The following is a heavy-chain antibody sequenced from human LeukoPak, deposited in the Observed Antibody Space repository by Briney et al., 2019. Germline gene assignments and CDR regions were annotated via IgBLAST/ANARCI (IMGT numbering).Heavy chain of an antibody. D-gene: IGHD5-18*01. CDR1: GGSVITTNYY. Sequence: SETLSLICTVSGGSVITTNYYGGWIRQPPGKGLEWIGSIYYSGNTYYNPSLRSRVAISVDTSKNQFSLKLSSVTAADTAVYYCARETAMVGTDYWGQGTLVTVSS. J-gene: IGHJ4*02. CDR2: IYYSGNT. V-gene: IGHV4-39*07. CDR3: ARETAMVGTDY.